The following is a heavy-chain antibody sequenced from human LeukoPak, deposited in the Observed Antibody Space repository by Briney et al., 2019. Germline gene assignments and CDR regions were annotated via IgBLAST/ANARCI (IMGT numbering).Heavy chain of an antibody. J-gene: IGHJ6*01. Sequence: ASVKLSCKASGYTFNVYYMHWVRQAPGKGLEWMGRIHPNRGGTNYAQTFQGRVSMTRDPTISTAYMEPSRLRSEDAVVYFCVGELVLVVWGEGATGTASS. CDR3: VGELVLVV. CDR2: IHPNRGGT. V-gene: IGHV1-2*05. CDR1: GYTFNVYY.